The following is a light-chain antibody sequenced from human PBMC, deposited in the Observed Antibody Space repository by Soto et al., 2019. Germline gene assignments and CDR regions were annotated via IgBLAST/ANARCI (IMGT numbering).Light chain of an antibody. CDR2: EVS. J-gene: IGLJ2*01. Sequence: QSALTQPASVSGSPGQSITISCTGTGSDVGGYNYVSWYQHHPGKAPKLMIYEVSNRPSGVSNRFSGSKSGNTASLTISGLQAEDEADYYSSSYTSSSTPHVVFGGGTKLTVL. CDR3: SSYTSSSTPHVV. V-gene: IGLV2-14*01. CDR1: GSDVGGYNY.